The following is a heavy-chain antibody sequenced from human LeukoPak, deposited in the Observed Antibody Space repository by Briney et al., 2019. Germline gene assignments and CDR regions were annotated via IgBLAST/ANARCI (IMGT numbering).Heavy chain of an antibody. CDR2: IKQDGSEK. CDR3: VRDMDV. J-gene: IGHJ6*03. CDR1: GFTFSTYW. Sequence: PGGSLRLSCAVSGFTFSTYWMTWVRQAPGKGLEWVANIKQDGSEKYHVDSVKGRFTISRDNAKNSLYLQMNSLRAEDTAAYYCVRDMDVWGKGTTVTVSS. V-gene: IGHV3-7*01.